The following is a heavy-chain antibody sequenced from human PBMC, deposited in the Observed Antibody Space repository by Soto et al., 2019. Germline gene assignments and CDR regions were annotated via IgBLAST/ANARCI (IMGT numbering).Heavy chain of an antibody. CDR3: ARDLLRYCSSASCRDAFHI. D-gene: IGHD2-2*01. CDR2: INWNGGSI. V-gene: IGHV3-20*04. Sequence: PGGSLRLSCAASGFTFDDYGMSWVRQAPGKGLEWVSGINWNGGSIGYADSVKGRFTISRDNAKNSLYLQMNSLRAEDTALYYCARDLLRYCSSASCRDAFHIWGQGTMVTVSS. J-gene: IGHJ3*02. CDR1: GFTFDDYG.